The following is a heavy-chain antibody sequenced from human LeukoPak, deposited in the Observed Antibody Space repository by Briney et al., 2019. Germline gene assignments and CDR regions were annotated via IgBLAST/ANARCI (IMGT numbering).Heavy chain of an antibody. D-gene: IGHD2-8*01. J-gene: IGHJ3*02. Sequence: SATLSLTCTVSGGSLSDYLWTWMRQPAGKGLEWIGRMSISGSTTYTPSLKSRVTMSVNTSKNRFSLELNSVTAADTAVYYCARRYCTSTTCYYGAFDIWGQGTMVTVSS. CDR1: GGSLSDYL. V-gene: IGHV4-4*07. CDR2: MSISGST. CDR3: ARRYCTSTTCYYGAFDI.